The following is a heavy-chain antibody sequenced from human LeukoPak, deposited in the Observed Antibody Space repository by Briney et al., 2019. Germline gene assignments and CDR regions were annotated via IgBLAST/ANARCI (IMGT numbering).Heavy chain of an antibody. J-gene: IGHJ5*02. CDR2: IIPIFGTA. V-gene: IGHV1-69*05. CDR1: GGTSSSYA. CDR3: AREDYYDSSGSRLYNWFDP. Sequence: SVKVSCKASGGTSSSYAISWLRQAPGQGREWMGRIIPIFGTANYAQKFKCRVTITTDESTSTAYMELRSLRSEDRAVYSCAREDYYDSSGSRLYNWFDPWGQGTLVTVSS. D-gene: IGHD3-22*01.